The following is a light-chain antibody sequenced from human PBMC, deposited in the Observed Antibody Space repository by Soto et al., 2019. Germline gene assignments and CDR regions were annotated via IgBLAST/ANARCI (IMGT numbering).Light chain of an antibody. CDR3: CSYAGRSIYV. Sequence: QSALTQPASVSGSPGQSITISCTGSSNDVGGYKFVSWYRQHPGKVPQLLIYEVTKRPAGVSHRFSGSKSENTASLTISGLQSEDEADYFCCSYAGRSIYVFGTGTKVTVL. CDR1: SNDVGGYKF. CDR2: EVT. J-gene: IGLJ1*01. V-gene: IGLV2-23*02.